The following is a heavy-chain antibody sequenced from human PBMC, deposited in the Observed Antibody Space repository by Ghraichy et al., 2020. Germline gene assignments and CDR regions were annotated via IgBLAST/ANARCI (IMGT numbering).Heavy chain of an antibody. V-gene: IGHV4-59*08. J-gene: IGHJ4*02. Sequence: SETLSLTCTVSGGSINDYYWSWLRQPPGKGLEYIGHIYSSGTTSYNPSLKSRVTMSVDTSKNEISLRLTSVTAADRAMYFCARHSQRLGVVPASYDYWGPGTLVTVSS. CDR1: GGSINDYY. CDR2: IYSSGTT. D-gene: IGHD2-2*01. CDR3: ARHSQRLGVVPASYDY.